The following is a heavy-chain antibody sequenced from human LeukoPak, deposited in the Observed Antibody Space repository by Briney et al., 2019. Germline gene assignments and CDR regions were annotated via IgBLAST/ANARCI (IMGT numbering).Heavy chain of an antibody. V-gene: IGHV4-34*01. D-gene: IGHD1-7*01. CDR3: ARRWNYGRNYYIDV. CDR2: INDSGTI. CDR1: GGSFSNYY. Sequence: PSETLSLTCAVNGGSFSNYYWSWIRQPPGKGLEWIGEINDSGTINYNPSLMSRVTISVDKSKNQFSLKLSSVTAAETAVYYCARRWNYGRNYYIDVWGKGATVSVSS. J-gene: IGHJ6*03.